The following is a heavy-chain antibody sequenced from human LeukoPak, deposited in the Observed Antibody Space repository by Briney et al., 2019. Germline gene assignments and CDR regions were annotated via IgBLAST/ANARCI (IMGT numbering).Heavy chain of an antibody. Sequence: GRSLRLSCAASGFTFSSYAMHWVRQAPGKGLEWVAVISYGGSNKYYADSVKGRFTISRDNSKNTLYLQMNSLRAEDTAVYYCANLDYVLDYWGQGTLVTVSS. J-gene: IGHJ4*02. V-gene: IGHV3-30-3*01. CDR3: ANLDYVLDY. D-gene: IGHD3-16*01. CDR1: GFTFSSYA. CDR2: ISYGGSNK.